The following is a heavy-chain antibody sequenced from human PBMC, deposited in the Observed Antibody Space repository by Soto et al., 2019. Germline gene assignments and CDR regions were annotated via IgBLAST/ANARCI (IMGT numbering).Heavy chain of an antibody. V-gene: IGHV1-18*01. D-gene: IGHD3-3*01. Sequence: QVQLVQSGAEVKKPGASVKVSCKASGYTFTSYGISWVRQAPGQGLEWMGWISAYNGNTNYAQKLQGRVTMTTDTSTITAYMELRSLRSDDTAVYYCARGAETSTIFGVVTLFDYWGQGTLVTVSS. CDR1: GYTFTSYG. CDR3: ARGAETSTIFGVVTLFDY. CDR2: ISAYNGNT. J-gene: IGHJ4*02.